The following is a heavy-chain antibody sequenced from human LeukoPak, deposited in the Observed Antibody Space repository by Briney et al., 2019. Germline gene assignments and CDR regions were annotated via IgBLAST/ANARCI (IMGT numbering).Heavy chain of an antibody. CDR3: AGTLAYCGGDCSDFDY. J-gene: IGHJ4*02. CDR2: IIPIFGTA. V-gene: IGHV1-69*05. CDR1: GGTFSSYA. Sequence: SVKVSCKASGGTFSSYAISWVRQAPGQGLEWMGGIIPIFGTANYAQKFQGRVTITTDESTSTAYMELSSLRSEDTAVCYCAGTLAYCGGDCSDFDYWGQGTLVTVSS. D-gene: IGHD2-21*02.